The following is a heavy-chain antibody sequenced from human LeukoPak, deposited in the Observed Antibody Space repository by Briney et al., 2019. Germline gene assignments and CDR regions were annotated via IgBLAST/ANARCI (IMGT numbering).Heavy chain of an antibody. CDR2: INPNSGGT. CDR3: ASQYSYGSPLDY. Sequence: ASVKVSYKASGYTFTGYYMHWVRQAPGQGLEWMGWINPNSGGTNYAQKFQGRVTMTRDTSISTAYMELSRLRSDDTAVYYCASQYSYGSPLDYWGQGTLVTVSS. V-gene: IGHV1-2*02. J-gene: IGHJ4*02. D-gene: IGHD5-18*01. CDR1: GYTFTGYY.